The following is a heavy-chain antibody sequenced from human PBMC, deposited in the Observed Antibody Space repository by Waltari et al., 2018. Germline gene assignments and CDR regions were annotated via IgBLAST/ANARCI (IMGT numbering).Heavy chain of an antibody. J-gene: IGHJ3*02. V-gene: IGHV2-26*01. CDR2: IFSNDEK. Sequence: QVTLKESGPVLVKPTETLTLTCTVSGFSLSNARMGVSWIRQPPGKALEWLAHIFSNDEKSYSTSLKSRLTISKDTSKSPVVLTMTNMDPVDTATYYCARMGTTYYDFWSGYYIDAFDIWGQGTMVTVSS. CDR1: GFSLSNARMG. D-gene: IGHD3-3*01. CDR3: ARMGTTYYDFWSGYYIDAFDI.